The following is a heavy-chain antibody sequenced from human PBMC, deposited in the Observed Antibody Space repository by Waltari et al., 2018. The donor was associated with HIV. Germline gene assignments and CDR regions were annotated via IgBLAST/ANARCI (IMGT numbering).Heavy chain of an antibody. CDR2: ISGSGSTT. Sequence: EVLLVESGGGLVQPGGSLRLSCVASGFTFSSYEMNWVRQAPGKGLEWVSYISGSGSTTYYADSVKGRFTVSRDNAKNSLYLQMDSLRAEDTAVYYCARELEKQLERLLPGRYYGMEVWGQGTTVTVSS. D-gene: IGHD1-1*01. CDR3: ARELEKQLERLLPGRYYGMEV. V-gene: IGHV3-48*03. CDR1: GFTFSSYE. J-gene: IGHJ6*02.